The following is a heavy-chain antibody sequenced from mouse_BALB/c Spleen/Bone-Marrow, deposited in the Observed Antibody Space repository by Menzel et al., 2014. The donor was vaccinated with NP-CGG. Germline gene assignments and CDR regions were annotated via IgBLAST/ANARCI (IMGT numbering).Heavy chain of an antibody. V-gene: IGHV1-7*01. CDR1: GYTFTSYW. CDR3: ARDWDYWYLDV. CDR2: INPSTGYT. Sequence: VKLVESGAELAKPGASVKMSCKASGYTFTSYWMHWVKQRPGQGLEWIGYINPSTGYTEYNQKFKDKATLTADKSSSTAYMQLSSLTSEDSAVYYCARDWDYWYLDVWGAGTTVTVSS. D-gene: IGHD4-1*01. J-gene: IGHJ1*01.